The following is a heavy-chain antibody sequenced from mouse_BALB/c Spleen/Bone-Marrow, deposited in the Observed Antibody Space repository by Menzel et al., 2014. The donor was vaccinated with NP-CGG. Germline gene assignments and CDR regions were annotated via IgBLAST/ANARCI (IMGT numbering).Heavy chain of an antibody. Sequence: DVKLVESGGGLVQPGGSRKLSCAASGFTFXSFGMHWVRQAPERGLEWVAYISSGSSTIYYADTVKGRFTISRDNPKNTLFLQMTSLRSEDTAMYYCTRGGNWEDFDYWGQGTTFTVSS. CDR2: ISSGSSTI. CDR3: TRGGNWEDFDY. D-gene: IGHD4-1*01. J-gene: IGHJ2*01. CDR1: GFTFXSFG. V-gene: IGHV5-17*02.